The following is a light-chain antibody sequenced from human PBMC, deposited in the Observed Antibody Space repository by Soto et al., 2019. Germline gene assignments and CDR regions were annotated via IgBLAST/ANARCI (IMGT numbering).Light chain of an antibody. CDR2: RNN. CDR3: AACDNLMSADAV. V-gene: IGLV1-47*01. J-gene: IGLJ7*01. CDR1: SSNIGNNV. Sequence: QSVLTQPPSASGTPGQRVSISCSGSSSNIGNNVVYWYQQLPGTAPKLLIYRNNQRPSGVPDRFSGSKSGTSASLAISGLRSENEPAYYSAACDNLMSADAVFGGGTQLTVL.